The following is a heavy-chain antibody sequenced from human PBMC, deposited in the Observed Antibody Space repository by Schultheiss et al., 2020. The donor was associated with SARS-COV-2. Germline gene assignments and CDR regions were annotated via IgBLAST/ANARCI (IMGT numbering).Heavy chain of an antibody. CDR3: ARDARGYCSGGSCYSGYYYYGMDV. D-gene: IGHD2-15*01. V-gene: IGHV1-18*01. CDR2: ISAYNGNT. Sequence: ASVKVSCKASGGTFSSYAISWVRQAPGQGLEWMGWISAYNGNTNYAQKLQGRVTMTTDTSTSTAYMELRSLRSDDTAVYYCARDARGYCSGGSCYSGYYYYGMDVWGQGTTVTVSS. J-gene: IGHJ6*02. CDR1: GGTFSSYA.